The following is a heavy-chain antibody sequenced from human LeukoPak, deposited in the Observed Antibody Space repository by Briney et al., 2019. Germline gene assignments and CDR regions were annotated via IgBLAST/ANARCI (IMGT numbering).Heavy chain of an antibody. CDR1: GFTFSSYA. J-gene: IGHJ4*02. D-gene: IGHD1-26*01. V-gene: IGHV3-23*01. CDR3: ASWWELLRGVDY. CDR2: ISGSGGST. Sequence: GGSLGLSCAASGFTFSSYAMSWVRQAPGKGLEWVSAISGSGGSTYYADSVKGRFTISRDNSKSTPYLQMNSLRAEDTAVYYCASWWELLRGVDYWGQGTLVTVSS.